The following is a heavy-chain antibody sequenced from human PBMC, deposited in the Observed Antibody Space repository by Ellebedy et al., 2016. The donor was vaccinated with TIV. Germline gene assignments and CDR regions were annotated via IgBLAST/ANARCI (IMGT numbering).Heavy chain of an antibody. J-gene: IGHJ3*02. V-gene: IGHV3-7*01. CDR2: IRQDGSDM. Sequence: GGSLRLSCAGSGFSFRSYWMTWVRQAPGKGLEWVANIRQDGSDMYYVDSVRGRFTISRDNAKNSLYLLMNSLSAEDTAVYYCATDGSYGDYLSPTHAFEIWGQGTKVTVSS. CDR3: ATDGSYGDYLSPTHAFEI. CDR1: GFSFRSYW. D-gene: IGHD4-17*01.